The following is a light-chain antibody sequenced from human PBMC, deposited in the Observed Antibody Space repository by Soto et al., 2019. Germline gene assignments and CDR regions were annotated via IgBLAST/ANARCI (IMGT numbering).Light chain of an antibody. Sequence: EIVLTQSPATLSLSAGERVTLSCRASQSVDTMVAWYQQQVGRTPRLLIYETSTRATGVPARFSGSGSGTDFTLSISSLKPEDFAIYFCQVRTDWPPFKYTFGQGTKLEVK. J-gene: IGKJ2*01. CDR1: QSVDTM. CDR2: ETS. CDR3: QVRTDWPPFKYT. V-gene: IGKV3-11*01.